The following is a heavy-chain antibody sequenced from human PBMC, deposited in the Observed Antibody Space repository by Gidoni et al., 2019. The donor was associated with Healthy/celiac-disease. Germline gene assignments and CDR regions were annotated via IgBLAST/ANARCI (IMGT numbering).Heavy chain of an antibody. CDR2: ISYDGSNK. V-gene: IGHV3-30-3*01. Sequence: QVQLVESGGGVVQPGRSLRLSCAASGFTFSSYAMHWVRQAPGKGLEWVAVISYDGSNKYYADSVKGRFTISRDNSKNTLYLQMNSLRAEDTAVYYCARDEGDSYGPYGGYGMDVWGQGTTVTVSS. CDR1: GFTFSSYA. CDR3: ARDEGDSYGPYGGYGMDV. J-gene: IGHJ6*02. D-gene: IGHD5-18*01.